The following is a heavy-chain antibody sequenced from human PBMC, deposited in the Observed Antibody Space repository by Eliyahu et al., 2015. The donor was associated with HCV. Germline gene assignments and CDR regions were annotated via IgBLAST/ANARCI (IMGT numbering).Heavy chain of an antibody. D-gene: IGHD6-19*01. Sequence: QVQLQESGPGLVKPSETLSLTCTVSGGSXTTYYWSWIRQPPGKXLEXIGEFHXKWGTXYNPSXKXRVTISVDTSKNQXSLKLTSVXAADTAVYYCASGGGGIAVAGTGGWFDPWGQGTLVTVSS. CDR2: FHXKWGT. CDR1: GGSXTTYY. J-gene: IGHJ5*02. V-gene: IGHV4-59*01. CDR3: ASGGGGIAVAGTGGWFDP.